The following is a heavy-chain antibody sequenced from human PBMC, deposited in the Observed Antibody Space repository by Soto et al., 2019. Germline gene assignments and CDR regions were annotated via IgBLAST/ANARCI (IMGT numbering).Heavy chain of an antibody. Sequence: RGSFILSWATSGGVFSNYGMSWVRQAPGKGLEWVSGISASGDSTYYADPVKGRFTISGDNSKRTLYLQMNSLRAEDTAIYYCARDPRGPDYWGQGTQVTVSS. CDR2: ISASGDST. CDR3: ARDPRGPDY. J-gene: IGHJ4*02. CDR1: GGVFSNYG. V-gene: IGHV3-23*01.